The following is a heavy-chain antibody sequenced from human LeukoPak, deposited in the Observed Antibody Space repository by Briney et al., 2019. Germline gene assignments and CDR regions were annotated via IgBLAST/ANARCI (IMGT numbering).Heavy chain of an antibody. CDR1: GFTLSSYA. CDR3: ARGFSGYWSYYMDV. D-gene: IGHD2-15*01. Sequence: GGSLRLSCAASGFTLSSYAMSWVRQGPGKGLEWVSAISVSGNTYHADSVKGRFTISRDSSKNTLYLQMNSLRAGDAAVYYCARGFSGYWSYYMDVWGKGTTVTISS. CDR2: ISVSGNT. J-gene: IGHJ6*03. V-gene: IGHV3-23*01.